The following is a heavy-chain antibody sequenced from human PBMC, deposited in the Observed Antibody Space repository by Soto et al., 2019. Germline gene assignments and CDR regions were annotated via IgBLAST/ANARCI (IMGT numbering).Heavy chain of an antibody. CDR3: ARGQLLGNWFDP. D-gene: IGHD1-26*01. V-gene: IGHV4-39*01. CDR2: VYYSGGT. CDR1: GGYIDNSHAF. J-gene: IGHJ5*02. Sequence: SETLSLTWGVSGGYIDNSHAFWGWVRQPPGRGLEFLGSVYYSGGTYYNPSLKSRVTVSVDTSKNQVSLRVRSVTVAETAMYYCARGQLLGNWFDPWGQGTPVTVSS.